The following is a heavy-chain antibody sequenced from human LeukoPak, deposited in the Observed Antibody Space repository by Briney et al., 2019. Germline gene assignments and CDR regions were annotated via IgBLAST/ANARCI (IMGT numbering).Heavy chain of an antibody. V-gene: IGHV4-39*07. J-gene: IGHJ6*04. CDR3: ARDGTTVSPAV. CDR1: GGSISSNEYY. Sequence: SEALSLTCNVSGGSISSNEYYWGWIRQPPGKGLEWIANMYYSGSTSYNPSLRSRVTISVDTSKNQLSLNLSSVTAADTAVYYCARDGTTVSPAVWGKGTTVTVSS. CDR2: MYYSGST. D-gene: IGHD4-17*01.